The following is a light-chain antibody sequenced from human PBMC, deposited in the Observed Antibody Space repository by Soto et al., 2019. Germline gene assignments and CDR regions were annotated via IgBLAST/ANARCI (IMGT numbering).Light chain of an antibody. V-gene: IGLV2-8*01. CDR3: SSFTSSLTWV. J-gene: IGLJ3*02. CDR2: EVN. Sequence: QSVLTQPPCASGSPGQSGTISCTGTSSDVGAYNYVSWYQHHPGKAPKLMVYEVNKRPSGVPDRFSGSKSGNTASLTVSGLQAEDEADYYCSSFTSSLTWVFGGGTKVTVL. CDR1: SSDVGAYNY.